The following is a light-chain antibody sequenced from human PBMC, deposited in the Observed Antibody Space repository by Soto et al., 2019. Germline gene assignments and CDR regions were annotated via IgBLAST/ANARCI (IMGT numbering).Light chain of an antibody. CDR3: GSYTGSITYV. J-gene: IGLJ1*01. Sequence: QSVLTQPASVSGSLGQSITLSCTGTTSDVGGYNYVSWYQQHPGKAPILMIYEVTNRPSGVSNRFSGSKSGNTASLTISGLQVEDEAEYHCGSYTGSITYVFGTGTKVTVL. CDR2: EVT. V-gene: IGLV2-14*01. CDR1: TSDVGGYNY.